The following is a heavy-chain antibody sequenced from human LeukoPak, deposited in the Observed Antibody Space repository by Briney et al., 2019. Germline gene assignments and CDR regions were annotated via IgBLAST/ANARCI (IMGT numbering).Heavy chain of an antibody. CDR2: MYSRGDT. Sequence: GGSLRLSCAASGFTVSDNYMSWVRQAPGKGLGRVSVMYSRGDTYYADSVKGRFTFSRDISKNKLYLQMNGLRPEDTAMYYCARDAPQVPAAGVLASWGQGTLVTVSS. D-gene: IGHD6-13*01. J-gene: IGHJ5*02. V-gene: IGHV3-53*01. CDR1: GFTVSDNY. CDR3: ARDAPQVPAAGVLAS.